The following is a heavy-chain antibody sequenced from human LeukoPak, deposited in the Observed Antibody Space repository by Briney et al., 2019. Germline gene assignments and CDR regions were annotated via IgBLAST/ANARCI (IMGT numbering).Heavy chain of an antibody. Sequence: GGSLRLSCAASGFNFNNYAMSWVRQAPGKGLQWVSSISGRGDITHYADSVKGRFTIYRDNSKNTVFLQMNWLRADDTAVYYCAKDLTWIPPVLVTCDLRGQGTLVAVSP. CDR2: ISGRGDIT. J-gene: IGHJ5*02. CDR3: AKDLTWIPPVLVTCDL. V-gene: IGHV3-23*01. CDR1: GFNFNNYA. D-gene: IGHD3-9*01.